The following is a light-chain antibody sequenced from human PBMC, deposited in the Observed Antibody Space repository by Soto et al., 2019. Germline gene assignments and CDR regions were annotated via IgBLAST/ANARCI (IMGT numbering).Light chain of an antibody. Sequence: DIQMTQSPSSLSASLGDKVTLTCRASEDIAHYLAWYQQKPGKAPRVLLHHTSILQSGVPSRFSGSGNGTDFNVTITSLQPEDVATYYCQQYENLPITFGQGTRLEIK. CDR2: HTS. J-gene: IGKJ5*01. CDR3: QQYENLPIT. CDR1: EDIAHY. V-gene: IGKV1-27*01.